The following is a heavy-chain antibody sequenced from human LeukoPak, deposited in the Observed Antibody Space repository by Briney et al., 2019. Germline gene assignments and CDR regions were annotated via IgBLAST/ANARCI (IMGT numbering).Heavy chain of an antibody. CDR1: GYTFTSYY. Sequence: ASVKVSCKASGYTFTSYYMHWVRQAPGQGLEWMGWINPNSGGTNYAQKFQGRVTMTRDTSISTAYMELSRLRSDDTAVYYCARGLLGFMRSDYSNYWDNWFDPWGQGTLVTVSS. J-gene: IGHJ5*02. CDR3: ARGLLGFMRSDYSNYWDNWFDP. V-gene: IGHV1-2*02. D-gene: IGHD4-11*01. CDR2: INPNSGGT.